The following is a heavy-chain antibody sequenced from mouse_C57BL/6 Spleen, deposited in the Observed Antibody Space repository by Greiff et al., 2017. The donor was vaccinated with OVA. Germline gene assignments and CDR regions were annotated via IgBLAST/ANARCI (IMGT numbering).Heavy chain of an antibody. D-gene: IGHD1-1*01. Sequence: QVQLKQPGAELVKPGASVKLSCKASGYTFTSYWMHWVKQRPGQGLEWIGMIHPNSGSTNYNEKFKSKATLTVDKSSSTAYMQLSSLTSEDSAVYYCARSGYYGSSLWCFDVWGTGTTVTVSS. V-gene: IGHV1-64*01. CDR3: ARSGYYGSSLWCFDV. CDR2: IHPNSGST. J-gene: IGHJ1*03. CDR1: GYTFTSYW.